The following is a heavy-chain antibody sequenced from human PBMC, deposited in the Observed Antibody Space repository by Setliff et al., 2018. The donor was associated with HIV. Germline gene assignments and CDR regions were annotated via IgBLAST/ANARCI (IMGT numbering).Heavy chain of an antibody. CDR1: GGSITSFY. V-gene: IGHV4-4*07. Sequence: SETLSLTCTVSGGSITSFYWNWIRQPAGRGLEWIGRIYTSGSTNYSPSLKSRVSMSVDTSRNQLSLRLTSVTAADTAVYSCARTTILQESFDLWGQGTMVPVSS. CDR2: IYTSGST. D-gene: IGHD1-1*01. CDR3: ARTTILQESFDL. J-gene: IGHJ3*01.